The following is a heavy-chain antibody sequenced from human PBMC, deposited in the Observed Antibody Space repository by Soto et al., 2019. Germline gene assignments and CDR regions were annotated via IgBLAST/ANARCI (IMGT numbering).Heavy chain of an antibody. CDR3: AKDGLLVYYYDSSGYFDY. CDR1: GFTFSSYG. D-gene: IGHD3-22*01. J-gene: IGHJ4*02. V-gene: IGHV3-30*18. Sequence: PVGSLRLSCAASGFTFSSYGMHWVRQAPGKGLEWVAVISYDGSNKYYADSVKGRFTISRDNSKNTLYLQMNSLRAEDTAEYYCAKDGLLVYYYDSSGYFDYWGQGTLVTVSS. CDR2: ISYDGSNK.